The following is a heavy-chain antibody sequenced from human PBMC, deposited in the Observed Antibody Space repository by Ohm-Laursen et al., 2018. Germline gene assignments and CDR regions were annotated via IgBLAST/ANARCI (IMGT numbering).Heavy chain of an antibody. D-gene: IGHD4-17*01. J-gene: IGHJ4*02. V-gene: IGHV3-48*01. CDR1: GFSFNDYG. CDR3: ARGAPFYGGFDY. CDR2: IDASGGTI. Sequence: SLRLSCTASGFSFNDYGMHWVRQAPGKGLEWLSYIDASGGTIYYADSMKGRFTISRDNAKNELYLQMNGLRGEDTAVYYCARGAPFYGGFDYWGQGTLVTVSS.